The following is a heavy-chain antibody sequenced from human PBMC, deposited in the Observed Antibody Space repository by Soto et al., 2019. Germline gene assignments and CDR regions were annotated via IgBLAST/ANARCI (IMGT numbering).Heavy chain of an antibody. CDR2: IYYTGST. CDR1: GGSVNSGSYY. D-gene: IGHD4-17*01. CDR3: ARYKDYGDYGLDY. J-gene: IGHJ4*02. V-gene: IGHV4-61*01. Sequence: SETLSLTCTVSGGSVNSGSYYWNWIRQPPGKGLEWIGYIYYTGSTNYNPSLKSRVTISVDTSKNQFSLKLSSVTAADTAVYFCARYKDYGDYGLDYWGQGTLVTVSS.